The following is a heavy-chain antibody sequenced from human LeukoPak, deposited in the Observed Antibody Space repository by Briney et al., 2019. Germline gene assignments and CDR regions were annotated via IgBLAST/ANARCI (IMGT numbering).Heavy chain of an antibody. V-gene: IGHV1-46*01. CDR2: INPSGGGT. D-gene: IGHD2-15*01. CDR1: GYTFTSYY. J-gene: IGHJ4*02. Sequence: ASVKVSCKASGYTFTSYYIHWVRQAPEQGLEWMGIINPSGGGTTYAQKFQGRVTMTRDTSTSTVYMELRSLRSEDTAVYYCARGYCSGGTCNLDYWGLGTLVTVSS. CDR3: ARGYCSGGTCNLDY.